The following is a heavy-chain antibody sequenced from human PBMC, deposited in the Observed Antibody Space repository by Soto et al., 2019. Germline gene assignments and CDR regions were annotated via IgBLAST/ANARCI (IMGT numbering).Heavy chain of an antibody. V-gene: IGHV3-23*01. D-gene: IGHD1-20*01. Sequence: EVQLLESGGGLVQPGGSLRLSCAASGFTFSIYGMSWVRQAPGKGLEWVSDISGSGGSTYYADSMKGRFTISRDNSKNTLYLQMNSLRDEDTAVYYCAKWKYNVGGGADYWGQGTLVTVSS. CDR3: AKWKYNVGGGADY. CDR1: GFTFSIYG. CDR2: ISGSGGST. J-gene: IGHJ4*02.